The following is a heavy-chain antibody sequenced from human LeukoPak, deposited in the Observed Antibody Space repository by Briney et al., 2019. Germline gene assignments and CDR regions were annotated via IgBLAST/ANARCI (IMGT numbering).Heavy chain of an antibody. CDR2: IYYSGST. J-gene: IGHJ4*02. CDR3: ARRDYSTLSFDY. CDR1: GGSISSYY. D-gene: IGHD4-11*01. Sequence: SETLSLTRTVSGGSISSYYWSWIRQPPGKGLEWIGYIYYSGSTNYNPSLKSRVTISVDTSKNQFSLKLSSVTAADTAVYYCARRDYSTLSFDYWGQGTLVTVSS. V-gene: IGHV4-59*01.